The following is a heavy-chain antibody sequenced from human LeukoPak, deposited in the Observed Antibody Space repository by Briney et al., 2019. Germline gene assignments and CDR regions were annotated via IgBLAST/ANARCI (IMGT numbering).Heavy chain of an antibody. V-gene: IGHV3-23*02. CDR2: IGDNGGSI. Sequence: GGSLRLSCVGSGFVFSAYAMMWVRQAPGKGLEWVSIIGDNGGSIYYGEAVKGRFTISRDNPANTQYLQMNSLRVEDTAIYYCAGGRLEAQGGYSYYYMDFWGRGTTVTVSS. CDR3: AGGRLEAQGGYSYYYMDF. CDR1: GFVFSAYA. D-gene: IGHD1-1*01. J-gene: IGHJ6*03.